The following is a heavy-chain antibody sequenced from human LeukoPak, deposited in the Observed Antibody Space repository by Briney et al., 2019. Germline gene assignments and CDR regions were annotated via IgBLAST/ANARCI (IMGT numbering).Heavy chain of an antibody. J-gene: IGHJ4*02. Sequence: GGSLRLSCAASGYTFSSYSMNWVRQAPGKGLEWVSSISSSSSYIYYADSVKGRFTISRDNAKNSLYLQMNSLRAEDTAVYYCARVSVGGVLTGYPDYWGQGTLVTVSS. CDR1: GYTFSSYS. CDR2: ISSSSSYI. D-gene: IGHD3-9*01. CDR3: ARVSVGGVLTGYPDY. V-gene: IGHV3-21*01.